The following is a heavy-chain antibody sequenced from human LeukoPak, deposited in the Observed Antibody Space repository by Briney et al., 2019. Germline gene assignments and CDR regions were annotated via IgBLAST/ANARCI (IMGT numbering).Heavy chain of an antibody. J-gene: IGHJ3*02. D-gene: IGHD3-3*01. CDR2: MSDIGPNT. CDR3: TRRLSLRFDAFAI. Sequence: GGSLRLSCAASGFGVSDYAMTWIRQSPGKGLEWVSSMSDIGPNTYYADSVKGRFTISRDTSKNTVFLQMNSLRAEDTALYYCTRRLSLRFDAFAIWGPGTMVTVSS. V-gene: IGHV3-23*01. CDR1: GFGVSDYA.